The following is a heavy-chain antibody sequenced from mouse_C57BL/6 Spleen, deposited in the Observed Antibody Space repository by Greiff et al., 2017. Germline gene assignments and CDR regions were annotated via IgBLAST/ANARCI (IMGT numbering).Heavy chain of an antibody. CDR1: GYTFTSYW. D-gene: IGHD1-1*01. Sequence: VQLQQSGTELVKPGASVKLSCKASGYTFTSYWMHWVKQRPGQGLEWIGNINPSNGGTNYNEKFKSKATLTVDKSSSTAYMQLSSLTSEDSAVYYCARGYYGSIYYFDYWGQGTTLTVSS. J-gene: IGHJ2*01. CDR3: ARGYYGSIYYFDY. V-gene: IGHV1-53*01. CDR2: INPSNGGT.